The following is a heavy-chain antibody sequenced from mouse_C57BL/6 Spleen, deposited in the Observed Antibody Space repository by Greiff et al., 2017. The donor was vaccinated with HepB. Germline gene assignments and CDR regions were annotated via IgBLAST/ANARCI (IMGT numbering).Heavy chain of an antibody. CDR1: GFTFSDYG. CDR2: ISSGSSTI. V-gene: IGHV5-17*01. Sequence: EVKLQESGGGLVKPGGSLKLSCAASGFTFSDYGMHWVRQAPEKGLEWVAYISSGSSTIYYADTVKGRFTISRDNAKNTLFLQMTSLRSEDTAMYYCAMITTVVATRYFDVWGTGTTVTVSS. D-gene: IGHD1-1*01. CDR3: AMITTVVATRYFDV. J-gene: IGHJ1*03.